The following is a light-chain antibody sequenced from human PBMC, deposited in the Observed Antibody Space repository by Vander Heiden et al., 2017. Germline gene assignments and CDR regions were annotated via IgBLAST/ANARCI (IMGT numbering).Light chain of an antibody. J-gene: IGKJ1*01. CDR2: AAS. Sequence: AIQMTQSPSSLSASVGDRVTITCRASQGIRTDLDWYQQKPGKAPKLLIYAASTLQSGVPSRFSGSGSGTDFTLTISSLQPEDFATYYCLQDYNYPRTFGQGTKVEIK. CDR3: LQDYNYPRT. V-gene: IGKV1-6*01. CDR1: QGIRTD.